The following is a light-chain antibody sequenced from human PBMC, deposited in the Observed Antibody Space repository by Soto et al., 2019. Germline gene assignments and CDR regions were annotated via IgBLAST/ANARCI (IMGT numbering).Light chain of an antibody. CDR1: DSDVGGYNY. V-gene: IGLV2-11*01. Sequence: QSALTQPRSVSGSPGQSVTISCTGTDSDVGGYNYVSWYQQHPDKAPKLVIYDVSKRPSGVPDRFSGSKSGNTASLTISGLQAEDEADYYCCSYAGSYSNWVFGGGTKLTVL. CDR2: DVS. CDR3: CSYAGSYSNWV. J-gene: IGLJ3*02.